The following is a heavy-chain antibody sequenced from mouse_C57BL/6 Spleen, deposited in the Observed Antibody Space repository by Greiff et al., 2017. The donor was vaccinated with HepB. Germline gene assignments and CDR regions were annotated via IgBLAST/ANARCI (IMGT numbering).Heavy chain of an antibody. D-gene: IGHD2-3*01. Sequence: EVNVVESGGGLVKPGGSLKLSCAASGFTFSSYAMSWVRQTPEKRLEWVATISDGGSYTYYPDNVKGRFTISRDNAKNNLYLQMSHLKSEDTAMYYCARSDGDYAMDYWGQGTSVTVSS. J-gene: IGHJ4*01. CDR3: ARSDGDYAMDY. CDR1: GFTFSSYA. V-gene: IGHV5-4*03. CDR2: ISDGGSYT.